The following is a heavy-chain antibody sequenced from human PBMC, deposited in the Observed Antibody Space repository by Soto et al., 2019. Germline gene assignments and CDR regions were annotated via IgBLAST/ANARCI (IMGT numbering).Heavy chain of an antibody. V-gene: IGHV1-3*01. CDR1: GYTFTSYA. Sequence: ASVKVSCKASGYTFTSYAMHWVRQAPGQRLEWMGWINAGNGNTKYSQKFQGRVTITRDTSASTAYMELSSLRSEDMAVYYCARDQGYYYGSGSYYYYYYYMDVWGKGTTVTVSS. J-gene: IGHJ6*03. CDR2: INAGNGNT. D-gene: IGHD3-10*01. CDR3: ARDQGYYYGSGSYYYYYYYMDV.